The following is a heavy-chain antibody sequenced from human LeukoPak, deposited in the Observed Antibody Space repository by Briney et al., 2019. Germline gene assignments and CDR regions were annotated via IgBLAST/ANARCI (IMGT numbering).Heavy chain of an antibody. CDR2: IRSIGTNT. V-gene: IGHV3-30*02. J-gene: IGHJ4*02. D-gene: IGHD2-2*01. Sequence: GGSLRLSCAASGFTFSSYGMHWVRQAPGKGLEWVAFIRSIGTNTYYADSVKGRFTISRDNSKNTLYLQMNSLRAEDTAVYYCATYTSSYFDYWGQGTLDTVSS. CDR3: ATYTSSYFDY. CDR1: GFTFSSYG.